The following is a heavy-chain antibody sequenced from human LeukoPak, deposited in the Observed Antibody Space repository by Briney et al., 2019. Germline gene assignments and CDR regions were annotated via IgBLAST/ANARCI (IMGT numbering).Heavy chain of an antibody. Sequence: SVKVSCKASGYTFTGYYMHWVRQAPGQGLEWMGGIIPIFGTANYAQKFQGRVTITTDESTSTAYMELSSLRSEDTAVYYCALHCSGGSCYIMVFDYWGQGTLVTVSS. CDR3: ALHCSGGSCYIMVFDY. D-gene: IGHD2-15*01. CDR1: GYTFTGYY. V-gene: IGHV1-69*05. J-gene: IGHJ4*02. CDR2: IIPIFGTA.